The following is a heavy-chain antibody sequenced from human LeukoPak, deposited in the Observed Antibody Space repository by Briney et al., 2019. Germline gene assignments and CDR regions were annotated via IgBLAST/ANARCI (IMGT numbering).Heavy chain of an antibody. V-gene: IGHV1-8*01. Sequence: ASVKVSCKASGYTFTSYDINWVRQATGQGLEWMGWMTPNSGNTGYAQKFQGRVTMTRNTSISTAYMEPSSLRSEDTAVYYCASGGRYCSSTSCYIWFDPWGQGTLVTVSS. CDR2: MTPNSGNT. CDR3: ASGGRYCSSTSCYIWFDP. J-gene: IGHJ5*02. CDR1: GYTFTSYD. D-gene: IGHD2-2*02.